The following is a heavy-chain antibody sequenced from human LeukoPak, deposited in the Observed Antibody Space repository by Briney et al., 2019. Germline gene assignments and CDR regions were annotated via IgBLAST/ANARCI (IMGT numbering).Heavy chain of an antibody. CDR1: GFTFRDAW. CDR2: VSYDGSDK. CDR3: TRDLSIAVAGMEAYFDY. D-gene: IGHD6-19*01. Sequence: GGSLRLSCVASGFTFRDAWMSWVRQAPGKGLEWVAVVSYDGSDKYYADSVKGRFTISRDNSKNTLYLQMNSLRAEDTAIYYCTRDLSIAVAGMEAYFDYWGQGTLVTVSS. V-gene: IGHV3-30-3*01. J-gene: IGHJ4*02.